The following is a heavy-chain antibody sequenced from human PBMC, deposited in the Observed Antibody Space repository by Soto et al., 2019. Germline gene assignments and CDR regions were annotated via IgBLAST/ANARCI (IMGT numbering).Heavy chain of an antibody. J-gene: IGHJ5*02. D-gene: IGHD2-21*02. CDR2: IKSKADGGTT. V-gene: IGHV3-15*07. CDR1: GFTFANAS. CDR3: TASGTAAPRRFDP. Sequence: EVQLVESGGDLVKPGGSLRLSCAGSGFTFANASLIWVRQAPGRGLEWVGRIKSKADGGTTEYAAPVKGRFFISREDSENTGFVQMNSLKPDDTAVYYRTASGTAAPRRFDPWGQGTRVTVSS.